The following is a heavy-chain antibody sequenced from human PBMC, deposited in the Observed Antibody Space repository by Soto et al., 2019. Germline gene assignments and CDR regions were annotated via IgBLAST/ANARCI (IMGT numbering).Heavy chain of an antibody. D-gene: IGHD3-22*01. Sequence: SETLSLTCPSSAASISISNSCSCIRPPPGKGLEWIGEIYHSGSTNYNPSLKSRVIISVDMSKNQFYLRLTSVTAADTAVYYCARAYYDTNGYSIDPWGEGTLVSVSS. CDR2: IYHSGST. CDR3: ARAYYDTNGYSIDP. V-gene: IGHV4-4*02. J-gene: IGHJ5*02. CDR1: AASISISNS.